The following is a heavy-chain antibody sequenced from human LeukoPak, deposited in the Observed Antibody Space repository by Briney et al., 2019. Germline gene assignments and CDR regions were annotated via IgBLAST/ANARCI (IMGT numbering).Heavy chain of an antibody. CDR3: ASYYCSSGSCYFDT. D-gene: IGHD2-15*01. V-gene: IGHV3-53*01. CDR1: GFTAGYNY. J-gene: IGHJ4*02. Sequence: GGPLRLSCAVSGFTAGYNYMSWVRQAPGKGLEWVSVIYRGDTYYADSVKGRFTISRDDSKNTVFLQMNRLRADDTAVYFCASYYCSSGSCYFDTWGQGTLVAVSS. CDR2: IYRGDT.